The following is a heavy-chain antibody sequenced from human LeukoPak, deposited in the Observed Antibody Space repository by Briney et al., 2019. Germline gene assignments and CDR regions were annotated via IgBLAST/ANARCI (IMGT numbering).Heavy chain of an antibody. CDR1: GYTFTGYY. CDR3: ARMSRRAAIDAFDI. CDR2: INPNSGGT. D-gene: IGHD6-25*01. V-gene: IGHV1-2*02. J-gene: IGHJ3*02. Sequence: GASVKVSCKASGYTFTGYYMHWVRQAPGQGLEWMGWINPNSGGTNYAQKFQGRVTMTRDTSISTAYMELSRLRSDDTAVYYCARMSRRAAIDAFDIWGQGTMVTVSS.